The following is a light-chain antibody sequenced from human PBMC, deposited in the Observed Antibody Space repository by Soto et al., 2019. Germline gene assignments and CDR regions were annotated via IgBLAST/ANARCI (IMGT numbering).Light chain of an antibody. CDR2: GAS. CDR3: QQYNNSPEYT. CDR1: QSVTRRN. J-gene: IGKJ2*01. Sequence: EIVLTQSPGTLSLSPGERATLSCKASQSVTRRNLAWYQQKPGQAPRLLIYGASSRATGIPDRFSGSGSGTDFTLTISRLEPEDFAVYFCQQYNNSPEYTFGQGTKLEIK. V-gene: IGKV3-20*01.